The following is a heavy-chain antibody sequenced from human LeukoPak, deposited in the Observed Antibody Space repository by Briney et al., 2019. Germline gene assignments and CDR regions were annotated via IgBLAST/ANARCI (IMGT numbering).Heavy chain of an antibody. V-gene: IGHV4-39*01. D-gene: IGHD3-3*01. Sequence: PSETLSLTCTASGGSISNNNYFWGWIRQPPGRGLEWIGTIYYSGSTYYNPSLKSRVTISLDTSNNQFSLKLSSVTAADTAMYYCARFTFFGVDSYFDLWGRGTLVTVSS. CDR2: IYYSGST. J-gene: IGHJ2*01. CDR3: ARFTFFGVDSYFDL. CDR1: GGSISNNNYF.